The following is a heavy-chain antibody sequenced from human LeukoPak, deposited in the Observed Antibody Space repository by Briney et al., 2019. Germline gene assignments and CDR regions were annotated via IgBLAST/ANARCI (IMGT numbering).Heavy chain of an antibody. Sequence: SETLSLTCTVSGGSIAFYCWSWIRQPPGKGLEFIGYIYYSGSTAYNPSLKSRVTISLDTSKNQFSLKLSSVTSADTAVYYCARSYDNSGYYYYGMDVWGQGTTVTVSS. J-gene: IGHJ6*02. CDR3: ARSYDNSGYYYYGMDV. V-gene: IGHV4-59*01. CDR2: IYYSGST. CDR1: GGSIAFYC. D-gene: IGHD3-22*01.